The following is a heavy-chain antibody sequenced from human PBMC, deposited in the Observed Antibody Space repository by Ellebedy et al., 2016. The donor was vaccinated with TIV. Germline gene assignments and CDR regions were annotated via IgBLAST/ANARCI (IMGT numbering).Heavy chain of an antibody. CDR2: LSGYNGNT. J-gene: IGHJ4*02. CDR1: GYTFTNYG. Sequence: AASVKVSCKASGYTFTNYGISWVRQAPGQGLEWMGWLSGYNGNTYSAQKLQGRVTMTTDTSTSTAYMELRSLRYDDTAVYYCARFVDGENEDYWGQGALVTFSS. CDR3: ARFVDGENEDY. D-gene: IGHD4-17*01. V-gene: IGHV1-18*04.